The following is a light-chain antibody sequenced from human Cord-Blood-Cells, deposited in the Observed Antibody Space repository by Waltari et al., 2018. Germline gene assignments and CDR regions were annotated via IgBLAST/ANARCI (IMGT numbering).Light chain of an antibody. CDR1: RSDAGGYNY. V-gene: IGLV2-14*03. J-gene: IGLJ1*01. CDR2: DVS. Sequence: QSALTQPASVSGSPGQSITFARPGTRSDAGGYNYVSWYQRHPGKAPKPMIYDVSNRPSGVSNRFSGSRSGNTASLTISGLQAEDEADYYCSSYTSSSTYVFGTGTKVTVL. CDR3: SSYTSSSTYV.